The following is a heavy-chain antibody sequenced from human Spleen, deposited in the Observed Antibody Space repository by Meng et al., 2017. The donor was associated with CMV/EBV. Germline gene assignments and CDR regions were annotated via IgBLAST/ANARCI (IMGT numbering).Heavy chain of an antibody. Sequence: GESLKISCAASGLTVSSYWMHWVRQAPGKGLEWVSRINSEGSTTNYADSVKGRFTISRDNTKNTLFLQMNSLRAEDTAVYYCARWSGCSSTSCPGWGQGTLVTVSS. CDR2: INSEGSTT. CDR1: GLTVSSYW. V-gene: IGHV3-74*01. J-gene: IGHJ4*02. CDR3: ARWSGCSSTSCPG. D-gene: IGHD2-2*01.